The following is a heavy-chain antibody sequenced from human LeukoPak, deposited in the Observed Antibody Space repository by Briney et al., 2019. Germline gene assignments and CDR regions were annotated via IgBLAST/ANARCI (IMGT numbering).Heavy chain of an antibody. CDR1: GYTFTSYY. D-gene: IGHD1-20*01. Sequence: ASVKVSRKASGYTFTSYYMHWVRQAPGQGLEWMGIINPSGGSTSYAQKFQGRVTMTRDTSTSTVYMELSSLRSEDTAVYYCARELLRDNWNDGNAFDIWGQGTMVTVSS. CDR3: ARELLRDNWNDGNAFDI. V-gene: IGHV1-46*01. CDR2: INPSGGST. J-gene: IGHJ3*02.